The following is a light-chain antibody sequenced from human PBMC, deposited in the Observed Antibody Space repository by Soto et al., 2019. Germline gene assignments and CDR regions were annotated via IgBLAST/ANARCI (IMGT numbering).Light chain of an antibody. V-gene: IGKV1-39*01. J-gene: IGKJ4*01. CDR1: QSISSY. CDR3: QQSYSTPLT. Sequence: DIQMTQSPSSLSASVGDRVTITCRASQSISSYLNWYQQKQGNAPQLLLFAASSLKSGVPSRFSGSGAGTDFTLTISSLQPEYFATYYWQQSYSTPLTFGGGTKVEIK. CDR2: AAS.